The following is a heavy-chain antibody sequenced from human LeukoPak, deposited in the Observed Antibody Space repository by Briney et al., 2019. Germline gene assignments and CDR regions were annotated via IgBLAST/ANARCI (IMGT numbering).Heavy chain of an antibody. V-gene: IGHV3-7*03. CDR2: IKQDGSEK. D-gene: IGHD4-17*01. CDR3: ARGRGGDYVPSRFDY. J-gene: IGHJ4*02. CDR1: GFTFSSYW. Sequence: QSGGSLRLSCAASGFTFSSYWMSWVRQAPGKGLEWVANIKQDGSEKYYVDSVKGRFTISRDNAKNSLYLQMNSPRAEDTALNYCARGRGGDYVPSRFDYWGQGTLVTVSS.